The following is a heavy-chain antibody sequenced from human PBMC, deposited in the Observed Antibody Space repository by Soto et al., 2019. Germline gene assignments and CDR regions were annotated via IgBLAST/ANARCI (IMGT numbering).Heavy chain of an antibody. Sequence: GGSLRLSCEVSGFIFSMYSMSWVRQAPGKGLEWVAKIPQDGVDGHYADAVKGRFTISRDNAKNTLYLQMNSLRPEDTALYYCARSWSGSTSGRVDVWGRGTTVTVSS. CDR1: GFIFSMYS. CDR3: ARSWSGSTSGRVDV. J-gene: IGHJ6*02. D-gene: IGHD3-3*01. CDR2: IPQDGVDG. V-gene: IGHV3-7*03.